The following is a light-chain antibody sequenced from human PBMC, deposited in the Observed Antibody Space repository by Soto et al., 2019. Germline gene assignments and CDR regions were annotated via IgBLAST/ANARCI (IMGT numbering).Light chain of an antibody. CDR3: QQYNNWPNT. Sequence: EIVMTQSPATLSVSPGERATLSCRASQSVSSNLAWYQQKPGQAPRLIIYGASTRATGIPARFSGSGSGTEFTLTISSLQSEDFAVYYCQQYNNWPNTFGPGTKVDIK. J-gene: IGKJ3*01. CDR1: QSVSSN. CDR2: GAS. V-gene: IGKV3-15*01.